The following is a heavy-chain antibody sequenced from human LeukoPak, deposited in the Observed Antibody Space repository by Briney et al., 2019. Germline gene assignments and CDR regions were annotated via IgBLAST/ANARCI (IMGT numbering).Heavy chain of an antibody. CDR3: ARSTRSDIVVVPAAFDY. V-gene: IGHV1-18*01. CDR2: ISAYNGNT. J-gene: IGHJ4*02. CDR1: GYTFTSYG. D-gene: IGHD2-2*01. Sequence: ASVKVSCKASGYTFTSYGISWVRQAPGQGLEWMGWISAYNGNTNYAQKLQGRVTMTTDTSTSTAYMELRSLRSDDTAVYYCARSTRSDIVVVPAAFDYWGQGTLVTVSS.